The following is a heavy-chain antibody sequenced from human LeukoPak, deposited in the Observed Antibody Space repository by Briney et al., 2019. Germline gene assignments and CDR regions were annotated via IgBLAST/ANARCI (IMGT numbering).Heavy chain of an antibody. CDR2: ISAYNGNT. J-gene: IGHJ1*01. Sequence: GASVKVSCKASGYTFTSYGISWVRQAPGQGLEWMGWISAYNGNTNYAQKLQGRVTMTTDTSTSTAYMELRSLRSDDTAVYYCARGSYNYFDSGGAEYFQHWGQGTLVTVSS. V-gene: IGHV1-18*01. D-gene: IGHD3-22*01. CDR3: ARGSYNYFDSGGAEYFQH. CDR1: GYTFTSYG.